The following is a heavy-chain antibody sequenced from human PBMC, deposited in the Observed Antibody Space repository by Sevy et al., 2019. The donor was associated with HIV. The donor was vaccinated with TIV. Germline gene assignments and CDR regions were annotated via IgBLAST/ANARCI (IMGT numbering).Heavy chain of an antibody. J-gene: IGHJ3*02. CDR1: GGSISSYY. V-gene: IGHV4-59*01. D-gene: IGHD1-7*01. CDR3: ARGVNWNYAGAFDI. CDR2: IYYSGST. Sequence: SDTLSLTCTVSGGSISSYYWSWIRQPPGKGLEWIGYIYYSGSTNYNPSLKSRVTISVDTSKNQFSLKLSSVTAADTAVYYCARGVNWNYAGAFDIWGQGTMVTVSS.